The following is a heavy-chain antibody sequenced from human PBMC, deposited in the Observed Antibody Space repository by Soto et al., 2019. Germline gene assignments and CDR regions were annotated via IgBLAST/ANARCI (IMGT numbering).Heavy chain of an antibody. CDR3: ARPAVTTYYYYGMDV. Sequence: QVQLVESGGGVVQPGRSLRLSCAASGFTFSSYGMHWVRQAPGKGLEWVALISDDGSNKYYADSVKGRVTIARDNSKTTLYLQVGSLRAEDTAVYYCARPAVTTYYYYGMDVWGQGTTVTVSS. CDR2: ISDDGSNK. V-gene: IGHV3-30*03. CDR1: GFTFSSYG. D-gene: IGHD4-17*01. J-gene: IGHJ6*02.